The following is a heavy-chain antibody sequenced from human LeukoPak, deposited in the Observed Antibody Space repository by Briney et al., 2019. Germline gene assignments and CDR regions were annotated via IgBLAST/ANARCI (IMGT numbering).Heavy chain of an antibody. V-gene: IGHV4-59*08. CDR3: ASGRWRIYEDWYAFAL. D-gene: IGHD3-9*01. Sequence: PSETLSLTCTASGCSISSYYWNWIRQPPGKRLEWIGYIYYSGSTNYNPSLKSRVTISVDTSKNHYSLKLSSVTDADTAVYFCASGRWRIYEDWYAFALWGQGTMVTVSS. CDR1: GCSISSYY. CDR2: IYYSGST. J-gene: IGHJ3*01.